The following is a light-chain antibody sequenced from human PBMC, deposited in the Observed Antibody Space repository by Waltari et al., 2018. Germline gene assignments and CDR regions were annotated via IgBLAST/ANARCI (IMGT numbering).Light chain of an antibody. Sequence: QSVLTQPPPASGTPGQRVTISCSGTYSNIGNNIVNWYQQLPGKAPKLLIYRNDRRPSGVPVRFSGSKSGSSASLDIDGLHSEDEADYYCASWDDSLNGHWVFGGGTKVTVL. CDR3: ASWDDSLNGHWV. CDR2: RND. CDR1: YSNIGNNI. V-gene: IGLV1-44*01. J-gene: IGLJ2*01.